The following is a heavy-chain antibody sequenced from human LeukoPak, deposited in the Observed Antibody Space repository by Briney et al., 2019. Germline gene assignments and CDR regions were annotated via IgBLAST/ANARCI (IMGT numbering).Heavy chain of an antibody. CDR1: GHTFTSYY. CDR3: ARFPKTLYYSTNYYYYGMDV. J-gene: IGHJ6*02. CDR2: INPSGGST. V-gene: IGHV1-46*01. Sequence: ASVKVSCKASGHTFTSYYMHWVRQAPGQGLEWMGIINPSGGSTSYAQKFQGRVTMTRDTSTSTVYMELSSLRSEDTAVYYCARFPKTLYYSTNYYYYGMDVWGQGTTVTVSS. D-gene: IGHD4-11*01.